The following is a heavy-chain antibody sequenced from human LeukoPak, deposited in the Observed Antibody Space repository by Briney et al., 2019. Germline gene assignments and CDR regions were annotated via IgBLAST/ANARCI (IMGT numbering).Heavy chain of an antibody. V-gene: IGHV1-2*06. CDR3: ARPHCSSTSCYAETQNWFDP. J-gene: IGHJ5*02. CDR1: GYTFTGYY. D-gene: IGHD2-2*01. CDR2: INPNSGGT. Sequence: GASVKVSCKASGYTFTGYYMHWVRQAPGQGLEWMGRINPNSGGTNYAQKFQGRVTMTRDTSISTAYMELGRLRSDDTAVYYCARPHCSSTSCYAETQNWFDPWGQGTLVTVSS.